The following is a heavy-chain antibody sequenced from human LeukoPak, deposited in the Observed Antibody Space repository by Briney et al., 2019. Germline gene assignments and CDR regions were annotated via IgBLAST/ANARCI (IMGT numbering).Heavy chain of an antibody. CDR2: ISIAGEV. V-gene: IGHV4-34*08. CDR1: EGTLSGYF. D-gene: IGHD6-19*01. CDR3: VRQIGAGAFDL. J-gene: IGHJ2*01. Sequence: PSETLSLTCAVYEGTLSGYFWSWLRQPPGKGLEWIGEISIAGEVTYNPSLRSRATISIDTTNYQFSLKLTSGIAADTALYYCVRQIGAGAFDLWGRDRVVTVS.